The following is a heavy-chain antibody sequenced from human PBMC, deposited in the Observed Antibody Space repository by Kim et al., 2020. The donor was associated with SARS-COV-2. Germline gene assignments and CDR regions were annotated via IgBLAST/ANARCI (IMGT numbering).Heavy chain of an antibody. CDR2: IKQDGSEK. V-gene: IGHV3-7*03. Sequence: GGSLRLSCAASGFTFSSYWMSWVRQAPGKGLEWVANIKQDGSEKYYVDSVKGRFTISRDNAKNSLYLQMNSLRAEDTAVYYCARDSSYYYGSGSYFFYYYGMDVWGQGTTVTVSS. D-gene: IGHD3-10*01. J-gene: IGHJ6*02. CDR3: ARDSSYYYGSGSYFFYYYGMDV. CDR1: GFTFSSYW.